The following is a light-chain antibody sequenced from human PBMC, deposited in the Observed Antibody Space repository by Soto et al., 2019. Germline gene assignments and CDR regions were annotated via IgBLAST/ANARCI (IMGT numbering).Light chain of an antibody. CDR2: GAS. CDR1: QSVLYSSNNKNY. Sequence: DIVLTQSPDSLAVSLGERATINCKSSQSVLYSSNNKNYLAWYQQKPGQAPRLLIYGASTRATGIPARFSGSGSGTEFTLTISSLQSEDFAVYYCQQYNNWPRTFGQGTQGGY. V-gene: IGKV4-1*01. J-gene: IGKJ1*01. CDR3: QQYNNWPRT.